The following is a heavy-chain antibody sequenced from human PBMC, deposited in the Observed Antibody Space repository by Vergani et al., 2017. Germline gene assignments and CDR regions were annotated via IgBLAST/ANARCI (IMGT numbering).Heavy chain of an antibody. V-gene: IGHV2-26*01. J-gene: IGHJ6*03. D-gene: IGHD3-3*01. CDR3: ARMNYDFWSGYYKYYYYYYMDV. CDR1: GFSLSTSGMC. CDR2: IFSNDEK. Sequence: QVTLRESGPALVKPTQTLTLTCTFSGFSLSTSGMCVSWIRQPPGKALEWLAHIFSNDEKSYSTSLKSRLTISKDTSKSQVVLTMTNMDPVDTATYYCARMNYDFWSGYYKYYYYYYMDVWGKGTTVTVSS.